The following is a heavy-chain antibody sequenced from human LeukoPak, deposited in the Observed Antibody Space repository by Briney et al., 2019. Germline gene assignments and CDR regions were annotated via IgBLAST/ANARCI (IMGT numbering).Heavy chain of an antibody. J-gene: IGHJ4*02. CDR3: AKVMQGCSGGSCYSH. CDR2: ISGSGGST. CDR1: GFTFSSYA. V-gene: IGHV3-23*01. D-gene: IGHD2-15*01. Sequence: GASLRLSCAASGFTFSSYAMSWVRQAPGKGLEWVSAISGSGGSTYYADSVKGRFTISRDNSKNTLYLQMNSLRAEDTAVYYCAKVMQGCSGGSCYSHWGQGTLVTVSS.